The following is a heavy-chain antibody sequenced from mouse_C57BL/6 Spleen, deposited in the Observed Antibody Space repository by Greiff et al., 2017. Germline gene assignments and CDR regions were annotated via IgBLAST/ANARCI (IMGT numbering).Heavy chain of an antibody. CDR1: GYTFTSYW. CDR3: ARRGTTDWYFDV. Sequence: QVQLQQPGAELVMPGASVKLSCKASGYTFTSYWMHWVKQRPGQGLEWIGEIDPSDSYTNYTQKFKGKSTLTVDKSSSTAYMQLSSLTSEDSAVYYCARRGTTDWYFDVWGTGTTVTVSS. V-gene: IGHV1-69*01. CDR2: IDPSDSYT. J-gene: IGHJ1*03. D-gene: IGHD1-1*01.